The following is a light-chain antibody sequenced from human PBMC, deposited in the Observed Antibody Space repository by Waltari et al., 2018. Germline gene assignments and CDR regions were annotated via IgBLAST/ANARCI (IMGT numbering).Light chain of an antibody. J-gene: IGLJ2*01. CDR3: SSRDSSASHVL. Sequence: SSELTQDPAVSVALGQTVRITCQGASLRTSYASWYQQKSGQAPILVLFGKNKRPSGIPDRFSGYNSETPASLTITGAQAEDEADYYCSSRDSSASHVLFAGGTKLTVL. CDR1: SLRTSY. CDR2: GKN. V-gene: IGLV3-19*01.